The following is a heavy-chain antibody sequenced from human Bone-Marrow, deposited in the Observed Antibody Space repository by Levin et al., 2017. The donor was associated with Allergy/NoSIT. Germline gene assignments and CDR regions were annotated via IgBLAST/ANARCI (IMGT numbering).Heavy chain of an antibody. V-gene: IGHV4-39*07. CDR2: IYYTGSA. CDR3: AGEPNSPYYYHYGLDV. Sequence: SETLSLTCTVSGGSISSDSYYWAWIRQPPGKGLEWIGSIYYTGSAYYNPSLKTRLTISIDTSKNQFSLRLNSVTAADTAVYYCAGEPNSPYYYHYGLDVWGQGTTVTVSS. CDR1: GGSISSDSYY. D-gene: IGHD2/OR15-2a*01. J-gene: IGHJ6*02.